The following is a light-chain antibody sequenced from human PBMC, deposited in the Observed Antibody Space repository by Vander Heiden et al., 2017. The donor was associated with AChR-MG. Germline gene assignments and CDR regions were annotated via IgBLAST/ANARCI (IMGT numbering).Light chain of an antibody. Sequence: QSALTHPASVSGSPGQTITISCTGTNRDIGDYKDASWYQQHPGNAPKVIIYDVSHRPSGISNRVSGSKSGNTAYLTISGLQAEDEADYCCSSYTSARTLSFGGGTKLTVL. CDR3: SSYTSARTLS. CDR1: NRDIGDYKD. CDR2: DVS. J-gene: IGLJ2*01. V-gene: IGLV2-14*03.